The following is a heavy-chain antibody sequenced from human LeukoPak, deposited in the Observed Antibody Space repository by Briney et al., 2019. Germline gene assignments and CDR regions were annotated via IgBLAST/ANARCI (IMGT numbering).Heavy chain of an antibody. D-gene: IGHD6-19*01. CDR3: ARDLIAVAGTNWFDP. CDR2: IFYSGST. Sequence: SETLSLTCTVSGGSISTSNYYWGWIRQPPGKGLEWIGNIFYSGSTYYSPSLKSRVTISLDTSKNQFSLKLSSVTAADTAVYYCARDLIAVAGTNWFDPWGQGTLVTVSS. J-gene: IGHJ5*02. V-gene: IGHV4-39*07. CDR1: GGSISTSNYY.